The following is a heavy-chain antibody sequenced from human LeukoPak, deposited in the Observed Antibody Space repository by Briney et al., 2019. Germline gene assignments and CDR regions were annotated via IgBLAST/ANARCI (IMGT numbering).Heavy chain of an antibody. CDR1: GFTFSSYA. CDR3: AKESNYYGSGDPGDY. CDR2: ISGSGGST. Sequence: GGSLRLSCAASGFTFSSYAMSWVRQAPGKGLEWVSAISGSGGSTYYADSVKGRFTISRDNSKNTVYLQMNSPRAEDTAVYYCAKESNYYGSGDPGDYWGQGTLVTVSS. J-gene: IGHJ4*02. D-gene: IGHD3-10*01. V-gene: IGHV3-23*01.